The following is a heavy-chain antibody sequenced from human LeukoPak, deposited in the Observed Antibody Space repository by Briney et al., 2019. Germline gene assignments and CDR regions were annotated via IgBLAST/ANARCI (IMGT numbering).Heavy chain of an antibody. CDR2: ISYDGSNK. CDR1: GFTFSSYA. Sequence: PGRSLRLSCAASGFTFSSYAMHWVRQAPGKGLEWVAVISYDGSNKYYADSVKGRFTISRDNAKNTVYLQMNSLRVEDTAVYYCARAGRGLRYFDWLTHDYWGQGTLVTVSS. D-gene: IGHD3-9*01. CDR3: ARAGRGLRYFDWLTHDY. J-gene: IGHJ4*02. V-gene: IGHV3-30*04.